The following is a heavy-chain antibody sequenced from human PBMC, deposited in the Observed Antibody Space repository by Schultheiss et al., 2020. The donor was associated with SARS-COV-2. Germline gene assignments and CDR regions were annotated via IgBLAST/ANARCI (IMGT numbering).Heavy chain of an antibody. D-gene: IGHD3-3*01. CDR3: ARIRYDFWSGSGPFDP. V-gene: IGHV2-70*04. J-gene: IGHJ5*02. CDR2: IDWDDDK. Sequence: SGPTLVKPTQTLTLTCTFSGFSLSTSGVGVGWIRQPPGKALEWLARIDWDDDKFYRTSLKTRLTISKDTSKNQVVLTMTNMDPVDTATYYCARIRYDFWSGSGPFDPWGQGTLVTVSS. CDR1: GFSLSTSGVG.